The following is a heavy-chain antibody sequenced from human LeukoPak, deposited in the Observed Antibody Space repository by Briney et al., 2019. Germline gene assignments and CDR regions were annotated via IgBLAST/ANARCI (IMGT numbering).Heavy chain of an antibody. CDR3: ARKVPGCSSSWYQKPSYFDY. V-gene: IGHV1-69*13. CDR2: IIPIFGTA. Sequence: VASVKVSCKASGGTFSSYAISWVRQAPGQGLEWMGGIIPIFGTANYAQKFQGRVTITADESTSTAYMELSSLRSEDTAVYYCARKVPGCSSSWYQKPSYFDYWGQGTLVTVSS. CDR1: GGTFSSYA. J-gene: IGHJ4*02. D-gene: IGHD6-13*01.